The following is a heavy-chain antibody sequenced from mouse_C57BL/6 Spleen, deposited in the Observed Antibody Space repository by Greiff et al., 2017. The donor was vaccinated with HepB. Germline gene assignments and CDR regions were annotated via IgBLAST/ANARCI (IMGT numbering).Heavy chain of an antibody. CDR3: ARSSLSNCDPWFAY. CDR1: GYAFTNYL. V-gene: IGHV1-54*01. J-gene: IGHJ3*01. D-gene: IGHD4-1*01. Sequence: VQLQQSGAELVRPGTSVTVSCKASGYAFTNYLIEWVKQRPGQGLEWIGVINPGSGGTNYNEKFKGKATLTADKSSSNAYMQLSSLTSEDSAVYFCARSSLSNCDPWFAYWGQGTLVTVSA. CDR2: INPGSGGT.